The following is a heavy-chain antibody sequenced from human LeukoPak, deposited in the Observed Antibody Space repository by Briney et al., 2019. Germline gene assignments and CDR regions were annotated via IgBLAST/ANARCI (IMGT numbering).Heavy chain of an antibody. J-gene: IGHJ4*02. V-gene: IGHV1-2*02. CDR3: ARDSPSLGAFDY. D-gene: IGHD4-17*01. Sequence: ASVKVSCKASGYTFTGYYMHWVRQAPGQGLEWMGWINPNSGGTNYAQKFQGRVTMTRDTSISTAYMELSRLRSDDTAVYYGARDSPSLGAFDYWGQGTLVTVSS. CDR1: GYTFTGYY. CDR2: INPNSGGT.